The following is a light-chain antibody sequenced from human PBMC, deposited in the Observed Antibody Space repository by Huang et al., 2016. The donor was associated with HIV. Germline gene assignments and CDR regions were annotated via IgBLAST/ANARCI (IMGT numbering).Light chain of an antibody. Sequence: EIVMTQSPGTLSLSPGERATLSCRPSQSVSSNLAWYQHKPGQAPRLLIYGASTRATGVPARFSGSGSGTEFTLTISSLQSDDFVVYYCQQYQDWPRTFGQGTKVDI. CDR1: QSVSSN. V-gene: IGKV3-15*01. CDR2: GAS. CDR3: QQYQDWPRT. J-gene: IGKJ1*01.